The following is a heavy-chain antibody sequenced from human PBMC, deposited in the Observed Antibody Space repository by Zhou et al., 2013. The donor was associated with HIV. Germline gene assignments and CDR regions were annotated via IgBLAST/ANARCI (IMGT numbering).Heavy chain of an antibody. V-gene: IGHV1-69*05. D-gene: IGHD5-18*01. J-gene: IGHJ6*03. CDR2: IIPIFGTA. CDR1: GGTFSSYA. Sequence: QVQLVQSGAEVKKPGSSVKVSCKASGGTFSSYAISWVRQAPGQGLEWMGGIIPIFGTANYAQKFQGRVTITTDESTSTAYMELSSLRSEDTAVYYCAISPPHQDTAMAEGGDYYYYMDVWGKGTTVTVSS. CDR3: AISPPHQDTAMAEGGDYYYYMDV.